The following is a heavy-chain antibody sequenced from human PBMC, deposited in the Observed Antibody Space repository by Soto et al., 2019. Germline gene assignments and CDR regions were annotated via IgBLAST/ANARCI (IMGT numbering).Heavy chain of an antibody. CDR1: GSGFACYW. CDR2: IDPSDSQT. Sequence: LEICCTGSGSGFACYWIPWVRQKPGKGLEWMGRIDPSDSQTYYSPSFRGHVTISVTKSITTVFLQWSSLRASDTAMYYCARQIYDSDTGPNFQYYFDSWGQGTPVTVSS. J-gene: IGHJ4*02. V-gene: IGHV5-10-1*01. CDR3: ARQIYDSDTGPNFQYYFDS. D-gene: IGHD3-22*01.